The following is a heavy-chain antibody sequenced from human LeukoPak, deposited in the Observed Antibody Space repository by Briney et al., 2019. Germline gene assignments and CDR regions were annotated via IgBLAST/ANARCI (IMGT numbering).Heavy chain of an antibody. Sequence: SQTLSLTCTVSGGSISSGGYYWSWLRQHPGKGLEWIGYIYYSGSTYYNPSLKSRVTISVDTSKNQFSLKLSSVTAADAAVYYCARFGVGATTDYWGQGTLVTVSS. CDR3: ARFGVGATTDY. CDR1: GGSISSGGYY. D-gene: IGHD1-26*01. CDR2: IYYSGST. V-gene: IGHV4-31*03. J-gene: IGHJ4*02.